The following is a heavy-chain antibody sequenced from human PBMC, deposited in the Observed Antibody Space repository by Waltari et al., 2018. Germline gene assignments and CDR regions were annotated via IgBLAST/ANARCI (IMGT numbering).Heavy chain of an antibody. CDR3: AKDLRYCSGGSCYRLIDY. CDR1: GFTFSSYG. J-gene: IGHJ4*02. V-gene: IGHV3-30*18. CDR2: ISYDGSNK. D-gene: IGHD2-15*01. Sequence: QVQLVESGGGVVQPGRSLRLSCAASGFTFSSYGMHWVRPAPGKGLEWVAVISYDGSNKYYADSVKGRFTISRDNSKNTLYLQMNSLRAEDTAVYYCAKDLRYCSGGSCYRLIDYWGQGTLVTVSS.